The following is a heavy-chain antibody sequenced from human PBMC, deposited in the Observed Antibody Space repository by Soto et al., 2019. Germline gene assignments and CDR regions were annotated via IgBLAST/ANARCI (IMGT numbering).Heavy chain of an antibody. CDR2: IYYSGST. CDR1: GGSISSSSYY. J-gene: IGHJ4*02. CDR3: ARITGTTGAYYFDY. V-gene: IGHV4-39*01. Sequence: SETLSLTCTASGGSISSSSYYWGWIRQPPGKGLEWIGSIYYSGSTYYNPSLKSRVTISVDTSKNQFSLKLSSVTAADTAVYYCARITGTTGAYYFDYWGQGTLVTVSS. D-gene: IGHD1-20*01.